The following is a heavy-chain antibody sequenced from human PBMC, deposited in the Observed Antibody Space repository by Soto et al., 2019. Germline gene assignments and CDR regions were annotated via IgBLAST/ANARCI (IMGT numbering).Heavy chain of an antibody. D-gene: IGHD6-13*01. CDR3: AREVAADGTCREDVFDI. V-gene: IGHV1-69*12. Sequence: QVHLVQSGAEVKKPGSSVKVSCKAPGGTFSNHAINWVRQAPGQGLEWLGRIIPIFSTTNYAKKFQGRVTMTADESTITAYLELSSLKQDDTAVYYCAREVAADGTCREDVFDIWGQGTLVTVSS. CDR1: GGTFSNHA. CDR2: IIPIFSTT. J-gene: IGHJ3*02.